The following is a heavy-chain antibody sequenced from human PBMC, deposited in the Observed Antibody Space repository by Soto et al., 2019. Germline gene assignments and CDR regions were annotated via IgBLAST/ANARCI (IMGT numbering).Heavy chain of an antibody. CDR1: GYTFTSYG. D-gene: IGHD2-2*01. CDR3: AGYCSSASCRHAFDI. CDR2: ISAYNGNT. Sequence: QVQLVQSGAEVKKPGASVKVSCKASGYTFTSYGISWVRQAPGQGLEWMGWISAYNGNTNYAQKLQGRVTITTDTSTSTADMELRSLRSDYTSVYYCAGYCSSASCRHAFDIWGQGTMVTVSS. V-gene: IGHV1-18*01. J-gene: IGHJ3*02.